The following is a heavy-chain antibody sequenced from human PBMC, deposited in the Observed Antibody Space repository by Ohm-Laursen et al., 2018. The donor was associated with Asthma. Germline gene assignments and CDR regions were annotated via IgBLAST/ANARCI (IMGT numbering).Heavy chain of an antibody. CDR2: ISSTGGST. Sequence: GSLRLSCTASKFTFSNYAMNWVRQPPGKGLEWVSEISSTGGSTDYADSVKGRFTTSRDNSKSTMYLQMNSLRAEDTAVYYCARIGPEWELPGREYSLHHWGEGTLVTVSS. J-gene: IGHJ1*01. D-gene: IGHD1-26*01. CDR1: KFTFSNYA. V-gene: IGHV3-23*01. CDR3: ARIGPEWELPGREYSLHH.